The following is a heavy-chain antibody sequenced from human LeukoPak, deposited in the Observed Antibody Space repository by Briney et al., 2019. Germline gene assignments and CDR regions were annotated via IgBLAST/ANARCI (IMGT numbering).Heavy chain of an antibody. CDR3: ATVGPSNSGYDSTGFDY. V-gene: IGHV3-30*03. D-gene: IGHD5-12*01. CDR2: ISYDGSNK. CDR1: GFTFSSYG. Sequence: GGSLRLSCAASGFTFSSYGMHWVRQAPGKGLEWVAVISYDGSNKYYADSVKGRFTISRDNSKNTLYLQMGSLRPEDMAVYYCATVGPSNSGYDSTGFDYWGQGTLVTVSS. J-gene: IGHJ4*02.